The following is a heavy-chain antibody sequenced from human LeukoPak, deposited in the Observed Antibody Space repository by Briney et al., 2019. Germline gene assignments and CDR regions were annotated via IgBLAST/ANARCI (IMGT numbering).Heavy chain of an antibody. CDR3: ARDLRGFDY. V-gene: IGHV3-21*01. J-gene: IGHJ4*02. CDR1: GFTFNSYS. CDR2: ITSGSSYM. Sequence: GSLRLSCAASGFTFNSYSMNWVRQAPGKGLEWVSSITSGSSYMYYADSLKGRFTISRDNPKNSLYLQMNSLRAEDTAVYYCARDLRGFDYWGQGTLVTVSS.